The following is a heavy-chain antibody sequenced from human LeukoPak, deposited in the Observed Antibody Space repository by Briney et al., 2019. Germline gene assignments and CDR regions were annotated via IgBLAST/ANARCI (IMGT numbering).Heavy chain of an antibody. V-gene: IGHV1-24*01. Sequence: ASVKVSCKVSGYTLTELSMHWVRQAPGKGLEWMGGFDPEDGETIYAQKFQGRVTMTEDTSTDTAYMELSSPRSEDTAVYYCATGEEVVTALYGMDVWGQGTTVTVSS. D-gene: IGHD2-21*02. CDR1: GYTLTELS. J-gene: IGHJ6*02. CDR3: ATGEEVVTALYGMDV. CDR2: FDPEDGET.